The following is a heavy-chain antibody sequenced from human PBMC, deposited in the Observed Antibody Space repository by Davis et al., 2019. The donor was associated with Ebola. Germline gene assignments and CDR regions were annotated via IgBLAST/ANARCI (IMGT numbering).Heavy chain of an antibody. D-gene: IGHD2-15*01. V-gene: IGHV3-30*02. CDR3: AREADIVVVVAENYGMDV. CDR2: IRYDGSNK. CDR1: GFTFSSYG. Sequence: GESLKISCAASGFTFSSYGMHWVRQAPGKGLEWVAFIRYDGSNKYYADSVKGRFTISRDNSKNTLYLQMNSLRAEDTAVYYCAREADIVVVVAENYGMDVWGQGTTVTVSS. J-gene: IGHJ6*02.